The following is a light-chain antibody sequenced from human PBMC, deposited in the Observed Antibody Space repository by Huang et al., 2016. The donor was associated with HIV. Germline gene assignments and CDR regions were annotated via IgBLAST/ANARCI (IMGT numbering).Light chain of an antibody. CDR1: QGVSSF. CDR2: ATS. CDR3: QHRGDWVT. Sequence: EIVLTQSPATLSLSPGERATLSVRSSQGVSSFLAWYQHKPGQAPRLLIYATSNRATGIPARFSGSGSGTYFTLTIISLEPEDFAIYYCQHRGDWVTFGGGTSVEIK. J-gene: IGKJ4*01. V-gene: IGKV3-11*01.